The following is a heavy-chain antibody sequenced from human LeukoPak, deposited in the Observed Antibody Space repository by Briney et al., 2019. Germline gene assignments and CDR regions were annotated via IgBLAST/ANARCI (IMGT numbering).Heavy chain of an antibody. V-gene: IGHV1-46*01. CDR3: ASDHDYGDYNAGSGAFDI. D-gene: IGHD4-17*01. J-gene: IGHJ3*02. CDR1: GYTFTSYY. CDR2: INPSGGST. Sequence: ASVKVSCKASGYTFTSYYMHWVRQAPGQGLEWMGIINPSGGSTSYAQKFQGRVTMTRDTSTSTVYMELSSLRSEDTAVYYCASDHDYGDYNAGSGAFDIWGQGTMVTVSS.